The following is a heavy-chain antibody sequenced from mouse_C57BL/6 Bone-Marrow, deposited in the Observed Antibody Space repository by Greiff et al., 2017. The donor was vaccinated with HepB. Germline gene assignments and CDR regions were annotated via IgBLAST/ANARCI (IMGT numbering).Heavy chain of an antibody. D-gene: IGHD1-1*01. Sequence: EVQLMEPGGGLVKPGGSLKLSCAASGYTFSDYGMHWVRQAPEKGLEWVAYISSGSSTIYYADTVKGRFTIPTDNAQITPFLQITSLRSEDTAMYYCALLLRYWGWGTRVTVSA. CDR1: GYTFSDYG. CDR2: ISSGSSTI. V-gene: IGHV5-17*01. CDR3: ALLLRY. J-gene: IGHJ3*01.